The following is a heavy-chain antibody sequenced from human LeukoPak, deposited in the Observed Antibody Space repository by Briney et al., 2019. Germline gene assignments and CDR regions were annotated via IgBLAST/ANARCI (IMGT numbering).Heavy chain of an antibody. J-gene: IGHJ4*01. D-gene: IGHD2-2*01. CDR3: AKAIVPSATSPYDY. V-gene: IGHV3-23*01. Sequence: PGGSLRLSCAASGFSFNTHAMTWVRQAPGKGLEWISTITGSSGRTYYADSVEGRFTISRDNSKNTLFLQMHSLRGEDTAVYYCAKAIVPSATSPYDYSGHGIMVTVSS. CDR1: GFSFNTHA. CDR2: ITGSSGRT.